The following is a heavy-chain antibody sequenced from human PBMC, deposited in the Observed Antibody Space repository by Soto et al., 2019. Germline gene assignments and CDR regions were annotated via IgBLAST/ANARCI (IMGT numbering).Heavy chain of an antibody. V-gene: IGHV1-2*04. CDR1: GYSFTGNS. CDR2: INPNNGGT. CDR3: ARGPPSFTVFGEMLYGMDV. D-gene: IGHD3-3*01. J-gene: IGHJ6*02. Sequence: ASVKVSCKASGYSFTGNSMHWVRQAPGQGLEWMGWINPNNGGTNYVQKFQGWVTMTRDTSISTAYMELSRLRSDDTAMYYCARGPPSFTVFGEMLYGMDVWGQGTTVTVSS.